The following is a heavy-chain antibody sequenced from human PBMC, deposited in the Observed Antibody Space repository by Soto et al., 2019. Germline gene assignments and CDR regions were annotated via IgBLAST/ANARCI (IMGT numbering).Heavy chain of an antibody. CDR2: IYYSGTT. Sequence: SETLSLTCTVSGGSISSGGYYWSWIRQHPGKGLEWIGYIYYSGTTYYNPSLKSRVTISVDTSKNQFSLKLSSVSAADTALYYCARCSLVVVPAPGFDPWGQGTLVTSPQ. J-gene: IGHJ5*02. CDR3: ARCSLVVVPAPGFDP. V-gene: IGHV4-31*03. CDR1: GGSISSGGYY. D-gene: IGHD2-2*01.